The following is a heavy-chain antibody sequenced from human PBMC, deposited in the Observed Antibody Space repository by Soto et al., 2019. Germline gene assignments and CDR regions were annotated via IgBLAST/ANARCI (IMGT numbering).Heavy chain of an antibody. CDR1: GFAFSSFD. V-gene: IGHV3-23*01. D-gene: IGHD3-10*01. CDR2: LSSSGGTT. Sequence: EVQLLESGGDLVQPGGSLRLSCVASGFAFSSFDLSWVRQAPGKGLEWVSGLSSSGGTTYYADSVKGRFTVSRDNSKNTLYLQMDSLRLDDTGVYYWARVSGIILPNYWGQGTRVTVSS. CDR3: ARVSGIILPNY. J-gene: IGHJ4*02.